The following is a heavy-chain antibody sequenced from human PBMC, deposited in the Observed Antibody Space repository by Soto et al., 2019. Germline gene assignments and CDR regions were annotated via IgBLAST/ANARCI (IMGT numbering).Heavy chain of an antibody. D-gene: IGHD5-18*01. CDR1: GFTFSSYG. Sequence: GESLKISCAASGFTFSSYGMHWVRQSPGKGLEWVAVIWYDGSNKYYADSVKGRFTISRDNSKNTLYLQMNSLRAEDTAVYYCETDMRYCYGYGEWGMDVWRQGTT. CDR3: ETDMRYCYGYGEWGMDV. J-gene: IGHJ6*02. CDR2: IWYDGSNK. V-gene: IGHV3-33*01.